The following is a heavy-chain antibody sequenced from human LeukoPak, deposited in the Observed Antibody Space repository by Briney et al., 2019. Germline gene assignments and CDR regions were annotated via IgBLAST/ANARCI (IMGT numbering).Heavy chain of an antibody. J-gene: IGHJ4*02. CDR2: ISGSGDST. V-gene: IGHV3-23*01. CDR3: AKGRISPDD. Sequence: GGSLRLSCAASGFTFSDYGMSWVRQAPGKGLEWVSAISGSGDSTYYADSVKGRFTISRDNSKNTLYLQMNSLRAEDTAVYYCAKGRISPDDWGQGTLVTVSS. D-gene: IGHD2/OR15-2a*01. CDR1: GFTFSDYG.